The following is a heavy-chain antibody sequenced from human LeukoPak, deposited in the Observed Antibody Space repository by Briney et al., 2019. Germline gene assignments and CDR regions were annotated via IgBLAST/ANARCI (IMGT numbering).Heavy chain of an antibody. CDR2: IYYSVGT. D-gene: IGHD1-26*01. V-gene: IGHV4-59*01. Sequence: PSETLSLTCTVSGGSISSYYWSWSRQPPREGLGWIVDIYYSVGTNYNPSLKSRVTISVYTSKNQFSLKLSSVAAADTAVYYCARDRLVGAPWFDPWGKGTLVTVSS. CDR3: ARDRLVGAPWFDP. J-gene: IGHJ5*02. CDR1: GGSISSYY.